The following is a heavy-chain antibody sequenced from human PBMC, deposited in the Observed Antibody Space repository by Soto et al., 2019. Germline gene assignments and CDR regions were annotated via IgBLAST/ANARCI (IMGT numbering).Heavy chain of an antibody. CDR3: ARDRCYDGTCYSASDS. Sequence: GGSLSLSCAASGFIFSTYNMDWVRQAPGKGPEWIAYISTTSFTIYYADSVKGRFTISRDNDRNSLYLEMNSLRDEDTAVYYCARDRCYDGTCYSASDSWGLGTRVIVSS. J-gene: IGHJ5*01. CDR1: GFIFSTYN. V-gene: IGHV3-48*02. CDR2: ISTTSFTI. D-gene: IGHD2-15*01.